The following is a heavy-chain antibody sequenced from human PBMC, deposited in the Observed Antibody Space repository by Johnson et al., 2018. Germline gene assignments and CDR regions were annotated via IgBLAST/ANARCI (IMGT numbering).Heavy chain of an antibody. V-gene: IGHV3-73*01. CDR2: IRSKANSYAT. CDR1: GFTFSGSA. J-gene: IGHJ3*02. Sequence: VQLVESGGGLVQPGGTLRLSCTASGFTFSGSAMHWVRQASGKGLEWVGRIRSKANSYATAYAASVKGRFTISRDDSKNTAYLQMNSLKTEDTAVYYCTRHVEDSGSYYVGAFDIWGQGTMVTVSS. CDR3: TRHVEDSGSYYVGAFDI. D-gene: IGHD1-26*01.